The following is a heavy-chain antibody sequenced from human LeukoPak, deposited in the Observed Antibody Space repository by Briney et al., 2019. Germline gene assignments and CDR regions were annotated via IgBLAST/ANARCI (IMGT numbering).Heavy chain of an antibody. Sequence: RGESLKISCKGSGYSFTSYWIGWVRQMPGKGLEWMGIIYPGDSDTRYSPSFQGQVTISADKSISTAYLQWSSLKASDTAMYYCARTWGVEMATMDHFDYWGQGTLVTVSS. CDR1: GYSFTSYW. V-gene: IGHV5-51*01. D-gene: IGHD5-24*01. J-gene: IGHJ4*02. CDR2: IYPGDSDT. CDR3: ARTWGVEMATMDHFDY.